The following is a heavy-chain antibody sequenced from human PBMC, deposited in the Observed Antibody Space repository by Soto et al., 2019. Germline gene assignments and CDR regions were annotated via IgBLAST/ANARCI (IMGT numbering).Heavy chain of an antibody. Sequence: SETLSLTCTVSGGSISSGGYHWSWIRQHPGKGLEWIGYIYYSGSTYYNPSLKSRVTISVDTSKNQFSLKLSSVTAADTAVYYCARERITMVRGPQYFDYWGQGTLVTVSS. CDR3: ARERITMVRGPQYFDY. D-gene: IGHD3-10*01. J-gene: IGHJ4*02. CDR1: GGSISSGGYH. V-gene: IGHV4-31*03. CDR2: IYYSGST.